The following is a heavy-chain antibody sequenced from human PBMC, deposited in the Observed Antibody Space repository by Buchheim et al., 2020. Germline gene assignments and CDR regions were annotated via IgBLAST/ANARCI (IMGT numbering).Heavy chain of an antibody. J-gene: IGHJ4*02. CDR2: IYYGGST. V-gene: IGHV4-39*01. CDR1: GGSISSSSYS. Sequence: QLQLQESGPGLVKPSETLSLTCTVSGGSISSSSYSWGWIRQPPGKGLEWIGTIYYGGSTYYNPSPKSRVTISVDTSKNQFSLKLSSVTAADTAVYYCARRDVTAVAGQEVDYWGQGTL. CDR3: ARRDVTAVAGQEVDY. D-gene: IGHD6-19*01.